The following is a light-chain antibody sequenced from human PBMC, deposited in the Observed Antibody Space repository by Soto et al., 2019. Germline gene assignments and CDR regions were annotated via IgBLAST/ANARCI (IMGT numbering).Light chain of an antibody. CDR2: DVS. CDR1: HSLNGR. Sequence: DIQMTQSPSTLSSSIGDRVTITCRASHSLNGRLAWYRQRPGHAPDLLIYDVSTLETGVPSRFSGTGSETEFTLTISCLQPDDFATYYCQQYNYDSTFGQGTTVAIK. CDR3: QQYNYDST. J-gene: IGKJ1*01. V-gene: IGKV1-5*01.